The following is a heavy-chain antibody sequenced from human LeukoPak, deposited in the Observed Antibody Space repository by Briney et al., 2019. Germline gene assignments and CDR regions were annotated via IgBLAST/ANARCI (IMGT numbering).Heavy chain of an antibody. Sequence: GGSLRLSCAASGFTFSSYAMSWVRQAPGKGLEWVSSISSSSSYIYYADSVKGRFTISRDNAKNSLYLQMNSLRAEDTAVYYCARDTYGDDFYYYYGMDVWGQGTTVTVSS. V-gene: IGHV3-21*01. D-gene: IGHD4-17*01. CDR1: GFTFSSYA. J-gene: IGHJ6*02. CDR2: ISSSSSYI. CDR3: ARDTYGDDFYYYYGMDV.